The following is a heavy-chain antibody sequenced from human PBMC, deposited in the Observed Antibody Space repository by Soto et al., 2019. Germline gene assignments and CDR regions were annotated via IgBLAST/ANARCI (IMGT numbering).Heavy chain of an antibody. Sequence: PSETLSLTCTVSGGSISSYYWSWIRQPPGKGLEWIGYIYYSGSTNYNPSLKSRVTISVDTSKNQFSLKLSSVTAADTAVYYCARGSPYGDRNYYYYYYMDVWGLGTTVTVSS. CDR2: IYYSGST. V-gene: IGHV4-59*01. CDR1: GGSISSYY. CDR3: ARGSPYGDRNYYYYYYMDV. J-gene: IGHJ6*03. D-gene: IGHD4-17*01.